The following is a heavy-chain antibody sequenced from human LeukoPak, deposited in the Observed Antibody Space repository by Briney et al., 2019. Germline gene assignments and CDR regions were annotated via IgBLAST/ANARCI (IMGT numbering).Heavy chain of an antibody. V-gene: IGHV3-21*01. D-gene: IGHD3-10*02. CDR3: ARDVRGVITYYYYMDV. J-gene: IGHJ6*03. CDR2: ISGSSSYI. Sequence: GESLRLSCAASGFTFSRYSMNWVRQAPGKGLEWVLSISGSSSYIYYADSVKGRFTISRHNAKNSLYLQMNSLRAGDTAVYYCARDVRGVITYYYYMDVWGKGTTVTVSS. CDR1: GFTFSRYS.